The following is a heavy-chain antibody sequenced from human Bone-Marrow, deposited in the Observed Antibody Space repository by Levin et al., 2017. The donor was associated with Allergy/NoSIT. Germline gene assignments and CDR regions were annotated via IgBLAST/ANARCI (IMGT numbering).Heavy chain of an antibody. D-gene: IGHD2-2*01. CDR1: GFTFSSYW. Sequence: PSETLSLTCAASGFTFSSYWMHWVRQAPGKGLVWVSRIKSDESSTSYADSVKGRFTISRDNAKNTLYLQMNSLRAEDTAVYYCARDFGSTSSLCNWFDSWGQGTLVTVSS. J-gene: IGHJ5*01. CDR2: IKSDESST. V-gene: IGHV3-74*01. CDR3: ARDFGSTSSLCNWFDS.